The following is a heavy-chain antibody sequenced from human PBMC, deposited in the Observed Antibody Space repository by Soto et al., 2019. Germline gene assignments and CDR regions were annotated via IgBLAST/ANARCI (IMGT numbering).Heavy chain of an antibody. Sequence: GGSLRLSCAASGFIFSGSAMHWVRQASGKGLEWVGTYYADSVKGRFTISRDNSKNTLYLQMNSLRAEDTAVYYCAKYYGDYGRYYYYYGLDVWGQGTTVTLSS. CDR3: AKYYGDYGRYYYYYGLDV. V-gene: IGHV3-23*01. D-gene: IGHD4-17*01. CDR2: GT. J-gene: IGHJ6*02. CDR1: GFIFSGSA.